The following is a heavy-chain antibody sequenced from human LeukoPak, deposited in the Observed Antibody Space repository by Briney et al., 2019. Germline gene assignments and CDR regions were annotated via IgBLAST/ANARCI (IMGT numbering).Heavy chain of an antibody. CDR1: GFTFSSYG. V-gene: IGHV3-30*18. Sequence: GGSLRLSCAASGFTFSSYGMDWVRQAPGKGLEWVVVISHDGSNKNYADSVKGRFTISRDNSKNTLYLQMNSLRPEDTAVYYCAKVRVGTAHFDYWGQGTLVTVSS. CDR2: ISHDGSNK. D-gene: IGHD2-15*01. J-gene: IGHJ4*02. CDR3: AKVRVGTAHFDY.